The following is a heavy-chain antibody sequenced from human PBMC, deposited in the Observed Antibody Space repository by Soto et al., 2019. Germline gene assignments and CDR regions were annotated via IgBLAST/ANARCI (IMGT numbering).Heavy chain of an antibody. D-gene: IGHD1-7*01. Sequence: QVQLQQWGAGLLKPSETLSLTCAVYGGSFSGYYWSWIRQPPGKGLEWIGEINHSGSTNYNPSLKSRVTISVATSKNQFSLKLSSVTAADTAVYYCARGRFNWNYQFSRAYFDYWGQGTLVTVSS. V-gene: IGHV4-34*01. CDR1: GGSFSGYY. CDR3: ARGRFNWNYQFSRAYFDY. CDR2: INHSGST. J-gene: IGHJ4*02.